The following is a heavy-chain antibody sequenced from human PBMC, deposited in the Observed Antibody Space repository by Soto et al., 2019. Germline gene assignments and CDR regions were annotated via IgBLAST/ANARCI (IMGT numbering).Heavy chain of an antibody. CDR1: GFTFSNYA. CDR2: ISGSGGGT. D-gene: IGHD3-3*01. Sequence: EVLLLESGGGLVQPGGSLRLSCAASGFTFSNYAMSWVRQAPGKGLEWVSGISGSGGGTDYADSVKGRFTISRDNSKNTLYLQMNRLRAEGTAVYYCAKVGTYDFWSGYDSAFDIWGQGTMVTVSS. V-gene: IGHV3-23*01. CDR3: AKVGTYDFWSGYDSAFDI. J-gene: IGHJ3*02.